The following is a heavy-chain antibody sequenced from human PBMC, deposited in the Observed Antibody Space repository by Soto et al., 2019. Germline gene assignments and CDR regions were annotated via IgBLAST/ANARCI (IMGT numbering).Heavy chain of an antibody. D-gene: IGHD6-6*01. Sequence: QVQLVQSGAEVKKPGSSVKVSCKASGGTFSSYAISWVRQAPGQGLEWMGGIIPIFGTANYAQKFQGRVTNTADEPTSTAYMELSSLRSEDTAVYYCAGFEYSSSGYYYYGMDVWGQGTTVTVSS. J-gene: IGHJ6*02. CDR2: IIPIFGTA. CDR3: AGFEYSSSGYYYYGMDV. V-gene: IGHV1-69*01. CDR1: GGTFSSYA.